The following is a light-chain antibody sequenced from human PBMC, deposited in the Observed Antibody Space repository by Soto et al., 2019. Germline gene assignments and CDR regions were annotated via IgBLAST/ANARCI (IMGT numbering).Light chain of an antibody. Sequence: QSVLTQPASVSGSPGQSITISCTGTSSDVGGYNYVSWYQQHPGKAPKVIIFEVSNRPSGVSNRFSGSKSGNTASLTISGLQAEDEADYYCSSYAGSNNFVFGTGTKLTVL. V-gene: IGLV2-14*01. CDR3: SSYAGSNNFV. CDR1: SSDVGGYNY. J-gene: IGLJ1*01. CDR2: EVS.